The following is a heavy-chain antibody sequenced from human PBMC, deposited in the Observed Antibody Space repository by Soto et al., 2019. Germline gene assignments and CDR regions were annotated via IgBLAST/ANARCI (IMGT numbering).Heavy chain of an antibody. CDR2: ILYDGSNK. V-gene: IGHV3-33*01. CDR1: GFTFSSYG. CDR3: ARDLGEWELLLYYFDY. D-gene: IGHD1-26*01. J-gene: IGHJ4*02. Sequence: QVQLVESGGGVVQPGRSLRLSCAASGFTFSSYGMHWVRQAPGKGLELVAVILYDGSNKYYADSVKGRLTISRDNSKTTLYLQMNSLRAEDTAVYYCARDLGEWELLLYYFDYWGQGTLVTVSS.